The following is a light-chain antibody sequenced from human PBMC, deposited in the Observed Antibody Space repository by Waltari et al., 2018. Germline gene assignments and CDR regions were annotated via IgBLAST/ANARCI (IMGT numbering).Light chain of an antibody. Sequence: EIVMTQSLATLSVSPGERATLSCRASQSVSSNLAWYQQKPGQAPRLLIYATSTRATGVPDRFSGSGSETEFTLTISSLQSEDFAVYYCQQYNNWPPATFGGGTKVEIK. CDR3: QQYNNWPPAT. J-gene: IGKJ4*01. CDR1: QSVSSN. V-gene: IGKV3-15*01. CDR2: ATS.